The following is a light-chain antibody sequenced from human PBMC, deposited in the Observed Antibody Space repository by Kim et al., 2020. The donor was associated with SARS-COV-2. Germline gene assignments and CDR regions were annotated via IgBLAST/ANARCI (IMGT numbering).Light chain of an antibody. Sequence: PGETATITCGGSNIGTNHVHWYRQKPGQAPVLVIYYTTDRPSGVPERFSGSNSGTMATLTISRVEAGDEADYYCQVWDSTRYFYVVFGGGTKLTVL. CDR1: NIGTNH. V-gene: IGLV3-21*01. CDR3: QVWDSTRYFYVV. CDR2: YTT. J-gene: IGLJ2*01.